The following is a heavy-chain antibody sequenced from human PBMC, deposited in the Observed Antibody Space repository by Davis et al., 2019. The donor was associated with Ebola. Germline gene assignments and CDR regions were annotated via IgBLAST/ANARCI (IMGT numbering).Heavy chain of an antibody. J-gene: IGHJ4*02. V-gene: IGHV4-39*01. Sequence: MPGGSLRLSCTVSGGSISSGGYYWSWIRQHPGKGLEWIGYIYYSGSTYYNPSLKSRVTISVDTSKNQFPLKLSSVTAADTAVYYCARHERGRDYWGQGTLVTVSS. CDR3: ARHERGRDY. CDR2: IYYSGST. CDR1: GGSISSGGYY.